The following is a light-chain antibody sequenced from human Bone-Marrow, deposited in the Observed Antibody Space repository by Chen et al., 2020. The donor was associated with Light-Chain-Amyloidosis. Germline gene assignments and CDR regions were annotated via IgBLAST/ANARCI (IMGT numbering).Light chain of an antibody. V-gene: IGLV3-25*03. CDR3: QSADSSGTYEVI. CDR2: RDT. J-gene: IGLJ2*01. Sequence: SYELTQPPSVSVSSGQTARITCSGDDLPTKYAYWYQQKPGQAPVLVIHRDTERPSGISERCSGSSSGTTATLAISGVQAEDEADYHCQSADSSGTYEVIFGGGTKLTVL. CDR1: DLPTKY.